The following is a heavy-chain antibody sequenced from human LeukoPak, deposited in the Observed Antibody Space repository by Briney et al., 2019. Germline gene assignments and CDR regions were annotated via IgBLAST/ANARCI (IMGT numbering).Heavy chain of an antibody. Sequence: SETLSLTCTVSGGSISSYYWSWIRQPPGKGLEWIGYIYYSGSTNYNPSLKSRVTISVDTSKNQFSLKLSSVTAADTAVYYCARHVYGSGSYGDFWGQGTLVTVSS. CDR1: GGSISSYY. V-gene: IGHV4-59*08. J-gene: IGHJ4*02. D-gene: IGHD3-10*01. CDR2: IYYSGST. CDR3: ARHVYGSGSYGDF.